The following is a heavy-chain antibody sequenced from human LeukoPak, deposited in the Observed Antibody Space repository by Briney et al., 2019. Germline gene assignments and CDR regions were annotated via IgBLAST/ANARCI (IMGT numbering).Heavy chain of an antibody. D-gene: IGHD6-13*01. Sequence: PSETLSLTRTVSGGSTSSGDYYWSWIRQPPGKGLEWIGYIYYSGSTYYNPSLKSRVTISVDTSKNQFSLKLSSVTAADTAVYYCARGDSSSWYFDYWGQGTLVTVSS. CDR3: ARGDSSSWYFDY. V-gene: IGHV4-30-4*01. CDR1: GGSTSSGDYY. J-gene: IGHJ4*02. CDR2: IYYSGST.